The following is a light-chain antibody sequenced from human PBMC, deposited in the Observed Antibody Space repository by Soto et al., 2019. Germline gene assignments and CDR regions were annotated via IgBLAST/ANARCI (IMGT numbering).Light chain of an antibody. J-gene: IGKJ2*01. V-gene: IGKV1-39*01. CDR3: QQSYSTPYT. CDR2: AAS. CDR1: QTISNY. Sequence: DIQMTQSPSSLSASVGDRVTITCRASQTISNYLNWYQQKPGKAPKLLIYAASSLQSGVPSRFSGSGSGTDFTLIISSLQPEDFATYYCQQSYSTPYTFGQGPSWRSN.